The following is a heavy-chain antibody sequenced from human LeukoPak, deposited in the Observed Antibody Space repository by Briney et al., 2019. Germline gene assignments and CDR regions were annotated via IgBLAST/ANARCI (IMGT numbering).Heavy chain of an antibody. CDR3: ARLRGNIAFDI. Sequence: PGGSLRLSCAASGFTVSSNYMSWVRQAPGRGLEWVSVIYSGGSTYYADSVKGRFTISRDNSKNTLFLQMNSLRAGDTAVYYCARLRGNIAFDIWGQGTMVTVSS. CDR1: GFTVSSNY. CDR2: IYSGGST. V-gene: IGHV3-66*04. J-gene: IGHJ3*02.